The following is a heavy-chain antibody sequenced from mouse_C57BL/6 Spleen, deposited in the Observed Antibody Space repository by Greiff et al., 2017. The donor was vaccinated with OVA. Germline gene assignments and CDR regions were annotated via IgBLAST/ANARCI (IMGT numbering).Heavy chain of an antibody. J-gene: IGHJ3*01. CDR1: GYTFTSYW. V-gene: IGHV1-50*01. Sequence: QVQLQQPGAELVKPGASVKLSCKASGYTFTSYWMQWVKQRPGQGLEWIGEIDPSDSYTNYNQKFKGKATLTVDASSSTAYMQLSSLTSEDSAVYYCARGGYYDYAWFAYWGQGTLVTVSA. D-gene: IGHD2-4*01. CDR2: IDPSDSYT. CDR3: ARGGYYDYAWFAY.